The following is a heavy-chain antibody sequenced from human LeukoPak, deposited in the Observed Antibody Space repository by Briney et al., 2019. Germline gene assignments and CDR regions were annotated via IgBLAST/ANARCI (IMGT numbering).Heavy chain of an antibody. CDR2: ISYDGSNK. Sequence: GGSLRLSCAASGFTFSSYGMHWVRQAPGKGLEWVAVISYDGSNKYYADSVKGRFTISRDNSKNTLYLQMNSLRAEDTAVYYCAKGRDDSSGFDYWGQGTLVTVSS. CDR1: GFTFSSYG. V-gene: IGHV3-30*18. CDR3: AKGRDDSSGFDY. J-gene: IGHJ4*02. D-gene: IGHD3-22*01.